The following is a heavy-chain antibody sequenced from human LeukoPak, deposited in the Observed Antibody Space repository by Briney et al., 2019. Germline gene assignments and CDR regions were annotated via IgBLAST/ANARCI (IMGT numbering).Heavy chain of an antibody. CDR2: IRSKAYGGTT. J-gene: IGHJ4*02. CDR1: GFTFGDYA. Sequence: GSLRLSCTASGFTFGDYAMSWFRQAPGKGLEWVGFIRSKAYGGTTEYAASVKGRFTISRDDSKSIAYLQMNSLKTEDTAVYYCTRRVPPLHQQLVFDYWGQGTLVTVSS. V-gene: IGHV3-49*03. D-gene: IGHD6-13*01. CDR3: TRRVPPLHQQLVFDY.